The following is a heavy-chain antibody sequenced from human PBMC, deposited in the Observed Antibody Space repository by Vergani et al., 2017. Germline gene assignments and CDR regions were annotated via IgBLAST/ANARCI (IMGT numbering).Heavy chain of an antibody. CDR3: AKSGGPHDFWSGYYYYYMDV. CDR2: ISYDGSNK. J-gene: IGHJ6*03. Sequence: QVQLVESGGGVVQPGRSLRLPCAASGFTFSSYGMHWVRQAPGKGLEWVAVISYDGSNKYYAESVKGRFTISRDNSKNTLYLQMNSLRAEDTAVYYCAKSGGPHDFWSGYYYYYMDVWGK. D-gene: IGHD3-3*01. V-gene: IGHV3-30*18. CDR1: GFTFSSYG.